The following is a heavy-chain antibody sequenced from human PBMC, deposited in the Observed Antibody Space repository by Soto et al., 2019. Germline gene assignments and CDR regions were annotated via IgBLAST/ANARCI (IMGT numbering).Heavy chain of an antibody. CDR3: ARARDTQWLVSYYFDY. J-gene: IGHJ4*02. CDR1: GYTFTGYY. D-gene: IGHD6-19*01. Sequence: GASVKVSCKASGYTFTGYYMHWVRQAPGQGLEWMGWINPNSGGTNYAQKFQGWVTMTRDTSISTAYMELSRLRSDDTAVYYCARARDTQWLVSYYFDYWGQGTLVTVSS. CDR2: INPNSGGT. V-gene: IGHV1-2*04.